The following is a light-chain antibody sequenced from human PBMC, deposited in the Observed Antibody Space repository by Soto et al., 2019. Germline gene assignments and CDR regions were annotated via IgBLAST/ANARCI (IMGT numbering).Light chain of an antibody. CDR3: QQYNDNWT. J-gene: IGKJ1*01. CDR1: QSISSW. Sequence: DNQMTQSPSPLSASVRDKVTITFRASQSISSWLAWYQQKPGTAPKLLIHKASTLQSGVPSRFSGSGSGTEFTLTISSLQPDDSATYYCQQYNDNWTFGQGTKVDIK. CDR2: KAS. V-gene: IGKV1-5*03.